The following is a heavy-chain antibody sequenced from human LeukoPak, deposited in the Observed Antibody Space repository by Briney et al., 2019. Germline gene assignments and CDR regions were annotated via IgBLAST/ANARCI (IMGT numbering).Heavy chain of an antibody. V-gene: IGHV3-7*01. CDR3: ARGDSSTGWWFDP. CDR1: GFTFSSYT. CDR2: INPDGGTE. Sequence: GGSLRLSCAASGFTFSSYTMSWVRQAPGKGLEWVANINPDGGTEYYVGSGKGRFTISRDNAKSSLYLEMNSLRDEDTAVYYCARGDSSTGWWFDPWGQGTRVTVSS. J-gene: IGHJ5*02. D-gene: IGHD6-13*01.